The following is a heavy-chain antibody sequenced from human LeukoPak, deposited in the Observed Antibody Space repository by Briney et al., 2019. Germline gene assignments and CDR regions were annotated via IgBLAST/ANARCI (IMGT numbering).Heavy chain of an antibody. CDR3: AKGLRRSYDSPPA. D-gene: IGHD3-22*01. Sequence: GGSLRLSCAASGFTFSSYAMSWVRQAPGKGLEWVSAISGSGGSTYYAGSVKGRFTISRDNSKNTLYLQMNSLRAEDTAVYYCAKGLRRSYDSPPAWGQGTLVTVSS. CDR2: ISGSGGST. J-gene: IGHJ4*02. V-gene: IGHV3-23*01. CDR1: GFTFSSYA.